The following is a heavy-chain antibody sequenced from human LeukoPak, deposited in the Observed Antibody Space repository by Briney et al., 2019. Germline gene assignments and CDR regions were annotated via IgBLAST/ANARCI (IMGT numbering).Heavy chain of an antibody. CDR3: ASHQDSIAASDPAAYYFDY. D-gene: IGHD6-13*01. CDR2: IYPGDSDT. J-gene: IGHJ4*02. Sequence: GESLKISCKGSGYSFTSYWIGWVRQMPGKGLEWMGIIYPGDSDTRYSQSFQGLVTISADKTISTAYLQWSSLKASDTAMYYCASHQDSIAASDPAAYYFDYWGQGTLVTVSS. V-gene: IGHV5-51*01. CDR1: GYSFTSYW.